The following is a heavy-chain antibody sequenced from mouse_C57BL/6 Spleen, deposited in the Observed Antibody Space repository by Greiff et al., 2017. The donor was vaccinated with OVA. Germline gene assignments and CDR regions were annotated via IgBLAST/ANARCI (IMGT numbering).Heavy chain of an antibody. Sequence: EVQLKESGAELVRPGASVKLSCTASGFNIKDYYMHWVKQRPEQGLEWIGRIDPEDGDTEYAPKFQGKATMTADTSSNTAYLQLSSLTSEDTAVYYCTRRLRRDYWYFDVWGTGTTVTVSS. CDR3: TRRLRRDYWYFDV. J-gene: IGHJ1*03. CDR2: IDPEDGDT. V-gene: IGHV14-1*01. D-gene: IGHD2-4*01. CDR1: GFNIKDYY.